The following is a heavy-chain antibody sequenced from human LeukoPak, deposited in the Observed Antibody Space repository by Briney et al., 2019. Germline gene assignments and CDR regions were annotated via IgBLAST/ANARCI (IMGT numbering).Heavy chain of an antibody. J-gene: IGHJ3*02. D-gene: IGHD6-19*01. CDR2: IYYSGNT. Sequence: PSETLSLTCTVSGDSISSSNSYWGWIRQPPGKGLEWIGSIYYSGNTYYNASLKSRVTISVDTSKNQFSLKLTSVTAADTAVYYCARDAGGQWLAGGAFDIWGQGTMVTVSS. CDR3: ARDAGGQWLAGGAFDI. CDR1: GDSISSSNSY. V-gene: IGHV4-39*07.